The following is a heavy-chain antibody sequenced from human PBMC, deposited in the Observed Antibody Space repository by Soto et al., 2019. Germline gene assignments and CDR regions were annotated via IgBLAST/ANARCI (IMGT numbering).Heavy chain of an antibody. J-gene: IGHJ3*02. CDR1: GYTFTSYY. CDR3: ARSGQKLAKGGALDI. CDR2: INPSGGST. D-gene: IGHD6-13*01. V-gene: IGHV1-46*01. Sequence: GTSVKVSCKASGYTFTSYYMHWVRQAPGQGLEWMGIINPSGGSTSYAQKFQGRVTMTRDTSTSTVYMELSSLRSEDTAAYYCARSGQKLAKGGALDIWGQGTRVTVS.